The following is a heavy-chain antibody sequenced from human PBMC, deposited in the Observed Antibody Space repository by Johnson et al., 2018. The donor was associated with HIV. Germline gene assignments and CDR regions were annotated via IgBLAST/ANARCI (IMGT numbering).Heavy chain of an antibody. CDR1: GFTVSSNY. CDR2: ISGSGTTI. Sequence: QMQLVESGGGLVQPGGSLRLSCAASGFTVSSNYMSWVRQAPGKGLEWVSAISGSGTTIHYADSVKGRFTISRDNAKNSLYLRMNSLRAEDTAMYYCAPYRAFGAAPTWAFDIWGQGTMVTVSS. CDR3: APYRAFGAAPTWAFDI. J-gene: IGHJ3*02. D-gene: IGHD3-3*01. V-gene: IGHV3-11*04.